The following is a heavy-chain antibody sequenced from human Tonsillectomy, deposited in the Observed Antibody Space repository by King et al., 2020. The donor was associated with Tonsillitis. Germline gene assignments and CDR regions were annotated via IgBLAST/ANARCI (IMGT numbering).Heavy chain of an antibody. Sequence: HVQLQQWGAGLLKPSETLSLTCAVHGGSFSGYYWSWIRQPPGKGLEWIGEINHSGSRNYNPSLKSRVTISVDTSKNQFSVKLSSVTAADTAVYYCARGFAVGEDYGDYVAGVGYYYGMDVWGQGTTVTVSS. CDR1: GGSFSGYY. V-gene: IGHV4-34*01. CDR3: ARGFAVGEDYGDYVAGVGYYYGMDV. D-gene: IGHD4-17*01. J-gene: IGHJ6*02. CDR2: INHSGSR.